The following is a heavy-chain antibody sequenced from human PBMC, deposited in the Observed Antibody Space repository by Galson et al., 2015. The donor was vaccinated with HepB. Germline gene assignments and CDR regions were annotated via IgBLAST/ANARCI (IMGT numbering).Heavy chain of an antibody. CDR2: ISGSGGST. V-gene: IGHV3-23*01. Sequence: SLRLSCAASGFTFSSYAMSWVRQAPGKGLEWVSAISGSGGSTYYADSVKGRFTFSRDNSKNTLYLQMNSLRAEDTAVYYCPRSYYDILTGYSRGDYYYGMDVWGQGTTVTVSS. CDR1: GFTFSSYA. D-gene: IGHD3-9*01. CDR3: PRSYYDILTGYSRGDYYYGMDV. J-gene: IGHJ6*02.